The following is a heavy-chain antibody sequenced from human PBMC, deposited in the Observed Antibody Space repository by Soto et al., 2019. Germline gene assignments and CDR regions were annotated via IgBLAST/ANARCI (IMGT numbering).Heavy chain of an antibody. J-gene: IGHJ4*02. V-gene: IGHV1-18*01. D-gene: IGHD1-26*01. CDR1: GYTFTSDA. CDR3: AREAGAIQFDY. CDR2: ISAYNGNT. Sequence: ASVKVSCKASGYTFTSDAISWVQQAPGQGLEWMGWISAYNGNTNYAQKLQGRVTMTTDTSTSTAYMELRSLRSDDTAVYYCAREAGAIQFDYWGQGTLVTVSS.